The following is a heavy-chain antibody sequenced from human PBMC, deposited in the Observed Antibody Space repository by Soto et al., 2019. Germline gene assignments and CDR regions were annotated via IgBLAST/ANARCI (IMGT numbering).Heavy chain of an antibody. J-gene: IGHJ4*02. CDR1: GFTFSSYA. V-gene: IGHV3-23*01. CDR3: AKRTYYYDSSGYFDN. CDR2: ISGSGGST. Sequence: GGSLRLSCAASGFTFSSYAMSWVRQAPGKGLEWVSAISGSGGSTYYADSVKGRFTISRDNSKNTLYLQMNSLRAEDTAVYYCAKRTYYYDSSGYFDNWGQGTLVTVSS. D-gene: IGHD3-22*01.